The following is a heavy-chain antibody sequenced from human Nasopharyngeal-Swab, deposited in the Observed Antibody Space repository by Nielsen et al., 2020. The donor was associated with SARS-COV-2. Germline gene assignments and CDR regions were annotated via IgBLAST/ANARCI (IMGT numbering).Heavy chain of an antibody. CDR2: IKSKSDGGTT. V-gene: IGHV3-15*01. D-gene: IGHD1-26*01. CDR1: GFTFSNAW. CDR3: TSSGSYYGVDFFDY. Sequence: GGSLRLSCAASGFTFSNAWMNWVRQAPGRGLEWVGRIKSKSDGGTTDYAAPVKGRFTISRDDSKNTLYLQMNSLKTEDTAVYYCTSSGSYYGVDFFDYWGQGTLVTVSS. J-gene: IGHJ4*02.